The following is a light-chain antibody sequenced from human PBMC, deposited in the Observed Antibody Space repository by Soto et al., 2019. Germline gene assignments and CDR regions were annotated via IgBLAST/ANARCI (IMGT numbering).Light chain of an antibody. CDR3: QQYGSSPLT. J-gene: IGKJ4*01. CDR2: GAS. Sequence: PVEGATLSCRASQGIGDTLAWYQQKPGQAPRLIIYGASSRATGIPDRFSGSGSGTDFTLTISRLEPEDFAVYYCQQYGSSPLTFGGGTKVDIK. CDR1: QGIGDT. V-gene: IGKV3-20*01.